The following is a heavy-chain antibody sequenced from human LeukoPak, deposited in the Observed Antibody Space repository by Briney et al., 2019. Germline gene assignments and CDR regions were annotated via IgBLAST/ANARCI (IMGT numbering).Heavy chain of an antibody. Sequence: GGSLRLSCAASGFTFSSYSMNWVRQAPGKGLEWISYISASSGYTKYADSVKGRFTISRDNAKNSLYLEMNSLRAEDTAVYYCARDWSPNWFDPWGQGTLVTVSS. J-gene: IGHJ5*02. V-gene: IGHV3-21*05. CDR3: ARDWSPNWFDP. CDR1: GFTFSSYS. CDR2: ISASSGYT.